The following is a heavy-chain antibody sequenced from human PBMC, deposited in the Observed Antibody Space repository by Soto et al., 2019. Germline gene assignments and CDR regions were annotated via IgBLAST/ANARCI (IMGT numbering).Heavy chain of an antibody. Sequence: PGESLKISCKGSGYSFTSYWIGWVRQMPGKGLEWMGIIYPGDSDTRYSPSFQGQVTISADKSISTAYLQWSSLKASDTAMYYCARLEMATIIIDYAFDIWGQGTMVTVSS. CDR1: GYSFTSYW. J-gene: IGHJ3*02. D-gene: IGHD5-12*01. V-gene: IGHV5-51*03. CDR2: IYPGDSDT. CDR3: ARLEMATIIIDYAFDI.